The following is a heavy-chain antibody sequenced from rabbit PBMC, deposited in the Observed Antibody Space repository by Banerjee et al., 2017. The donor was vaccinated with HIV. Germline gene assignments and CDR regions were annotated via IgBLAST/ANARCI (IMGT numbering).Heavy chain of an antibody. Sequence: QSLEESGGDLVKPGASLTLTCTASGLDFSSYNYMCWVRQAPGKGLEWIGCINTGSGSTDYASWAKGRFTITRSTSLNTVTLQLSSLTAADTATYFCARWNNISGGDASDLWGPGTLVTVS. V-gene: IGHV1S43*01. CDR2: INTGSGST. J-gene: IGHJ2*02. D-gene: IGHD2-1*01. CDR1: GLDFSSYNY. CDR3: ARWNNISGGDASDL.